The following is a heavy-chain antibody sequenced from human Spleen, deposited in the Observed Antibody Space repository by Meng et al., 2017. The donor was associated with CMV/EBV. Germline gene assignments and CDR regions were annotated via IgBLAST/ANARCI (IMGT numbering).Heavy chain of an antibody. CDR2: ISSSSSYI. CDR1: GFTFSSYS. V-gene: IGHV3-21*01. CDR3: ARGGCSGGYCSNDY. D-gene: IGHD2-15*01. J-gene: IGHJ4*02. Sequence: GGSLRLSCTASGFTFSSYSVNWVRQAPGKGLEWVSSISSSSSYIYYADSVKGRFTISRDNAKNSLYLQMNSLRAEDTAVYYCARGGCSGGYCSNDYWGQGTLVTVSS.